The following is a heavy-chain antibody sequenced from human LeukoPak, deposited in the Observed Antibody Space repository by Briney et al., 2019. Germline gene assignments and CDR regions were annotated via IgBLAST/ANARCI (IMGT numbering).Heavy chain of an antibody. CDR1: GHTFTGYY. CDR3: ARDLGGLKDY. CDR2: INPNSGGT. J-gene: IGHJ4*02. D-gene: IGHD1-26*01. Sequence: ASVNVSCKASGHTFTGYYMHWVRQAPGQGLEWMGWINPNSGGTNYAQKFQGRVTMTRDTSISTAYMEVSSLRSDDTAVYCCARDLGGLKDYWGQGTLVTVSS. V-gene: IGHV1-2*02.